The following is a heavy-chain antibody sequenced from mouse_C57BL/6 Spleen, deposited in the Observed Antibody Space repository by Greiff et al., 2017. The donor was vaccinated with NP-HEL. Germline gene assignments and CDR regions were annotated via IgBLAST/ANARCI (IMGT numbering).Heavy chain of an antibody. D-gene: IGHD2-4*01. CDR2: ISYDGSN. CDR1: GYSITSGYY. J-gene: IGHJ1*03. CDR3: ARATMITTDGYWYFDV. Sequence: VQLKESGPGLVKPSQSLSLTCSVTGYSITSGYYWNWIRQFPGNKLEWMGYISYDGSNNYNPSLKNRISITRDTSKNQFFLKLNSVTTEDTATYYCARATMITTDGYWYFDVWGTGTTVTVSS. V-gene: IGHV3-6*01.